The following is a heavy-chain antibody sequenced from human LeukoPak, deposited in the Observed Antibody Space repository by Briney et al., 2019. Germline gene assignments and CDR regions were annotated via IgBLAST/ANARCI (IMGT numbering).Heavy chain of an antibody. V-gene: IGHV3-43*02. CDR3: AKDTLGGYYDSSGATDY. CDR1: GFTFDDYA. Sequence: GGSLRLSCAASGFTFDDYAMHWVRQPSGKGLEWVSLIIGDGGSTYYADSVKGRFTISRDNSKNSLYLQMNSLRTEDTALYYCAKDTLGGYYDSSGATDYWGQGTLVTVSS. D-gene: IGHD3-22*01. J-gene: IGHJ4*02. CDR2: IIGDGGST.